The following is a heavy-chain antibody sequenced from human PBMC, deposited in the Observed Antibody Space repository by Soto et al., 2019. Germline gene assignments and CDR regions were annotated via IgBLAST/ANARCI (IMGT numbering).Heavy chain of an antibody. CDR1: GYSFTSYW. CDR2: IYPGDSDT. J-gene: IGHJ5*02. D-gene: IGHD1-1*01. V-gene: IGHV5-51*01. CDR3: AGHRRQGYNPYNWFDP. Sequence: GESMKISCKGSGYSFTSYWIGWVRQMPGKGLEWMGIIYPGDSDTRYSPSFQGQVTIPADKSISTAYLQWSSLKASDTAMYYCAGHRRQGYNPYNWFDPWGQGTLVTVSS.